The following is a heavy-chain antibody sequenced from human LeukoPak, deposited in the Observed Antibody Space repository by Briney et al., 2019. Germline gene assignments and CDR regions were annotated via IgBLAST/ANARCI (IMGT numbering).Heavy chain of an antibody. Sequence: ASVKVSCKASGYTFTSYYMHWVRQAPGQGLEWMGIIDPSGGSTSYAQKFQGRVTMTRDTSTSTVYMELSSLRSEDTAVYYCARTYYYDSSGYRFDYWGQGTLVTVSS. D-gene: IGHD3-22*01. CDR1: GYTFTSYY. CDR3: ARTYYYDSSGYRFDY. J-gene: IGHJ4*02. CDR2: IDPSGGST. V-gene: IGHV1-46*01.